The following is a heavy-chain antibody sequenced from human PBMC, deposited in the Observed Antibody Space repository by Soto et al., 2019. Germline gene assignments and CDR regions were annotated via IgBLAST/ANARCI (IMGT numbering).Heavy chain of an antibody. Sequence: TLSLPCTVSGASINNNDYYWSFIRQTPGKGLEWIGYVYYSGTTDYIPSLKSRLSMSIDKSQNQFTLKLNSVNAADTATYYCARMSYFYDKWYFDLWGRGTLVTVS. CDR1: GASINNNDYY. J-gene: IGHJ2*01. V-gene: IGHV4-30-4*01. D-gene: IGHD3-22*01. CDR3: ARMSYFYDKWYFDL. CDR2: VYYSGTT.